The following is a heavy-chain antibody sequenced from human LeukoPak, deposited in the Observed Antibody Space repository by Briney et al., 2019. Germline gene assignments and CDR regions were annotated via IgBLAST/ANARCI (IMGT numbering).Heavy chain of an antibody. Sequence: ASVKVSCKASGYTFTSYDINWVRQATGQGLEWMGWMNPNSGNTGYAQKFQGRVTITRNTSISTAYMELSSLRSEDTAVYYCARVRGGYYDILTGEGFDPWGQGTLDTVSS. CDR2: MNPNSGNT. V-gene: IGHV1-8*03. D-gene: IGHD3-9*01. CDR1: GYTFTSYD. CDR3: ARVRGGYYDILTGEGFDP. J-gene: IGHJ5*02.